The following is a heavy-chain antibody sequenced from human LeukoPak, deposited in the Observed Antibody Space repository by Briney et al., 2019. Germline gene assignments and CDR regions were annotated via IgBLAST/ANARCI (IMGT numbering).Heavy chain of an antibody. V-gene: IGHV3-21*01. CDR1: GFTFSNYA. CDR3: ARDSYYDSSGYPLFDY. D-gene: IGHD3-22*01. J-gene: IGHJ4*02. Sequence: PGGSLRLSCGASGFTFSNYAMSWVRQAPGKGLEWVSTSSGNGGSTYYADSVKGRFTISRDNAKNSLYLQMNSLRAEDTAVYYCARDSYYDSSGYPLFDYWGQGTLVTVSS. CDR2: SSGNGGST.